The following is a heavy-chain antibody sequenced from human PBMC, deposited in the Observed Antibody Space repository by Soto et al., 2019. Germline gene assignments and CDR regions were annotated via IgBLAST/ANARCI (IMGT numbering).Heavy chain of an antibody. CDR3: ARLSSSGWYLDY. CDR1: GYTFTGYG. D-gene: IGHD6-19*01. CDR2: ISAYNGNT. J-gene: IGHJ4*02. Sequence: ASVNVSCKASGYTFTGYGISWVRQAPGQGLEWMGWISAYNGNTNYAQKLQGRVTMTTDTSTSTAYMELRSLRSDDTAVYYCARLSSSGWYLDYWGQGTLVTVSS. V-gene: IGHV1-18*01.